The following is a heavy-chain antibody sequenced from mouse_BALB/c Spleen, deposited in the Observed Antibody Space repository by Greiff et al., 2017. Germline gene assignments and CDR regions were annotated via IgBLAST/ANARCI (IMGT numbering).Heavy chain of an antibody. CDR2: ISYSGST. J-gene: IGHJ4*01. CDR3: ARSPPGYYYAMDY. CDR1: GYSITSDYA. V-gene: IGHV3-2*02. Sequence: EVHLVESGPGLVKPSQSLSLTCTVTGYSITSDYAWNWIRQFPGNKLEWMGYISYSGSTSYNPSLKSRISITRDTSKNQFFLQLNSVTTEDTATYYCARSPPGYYYAMDYWGQGTSVTVSS.